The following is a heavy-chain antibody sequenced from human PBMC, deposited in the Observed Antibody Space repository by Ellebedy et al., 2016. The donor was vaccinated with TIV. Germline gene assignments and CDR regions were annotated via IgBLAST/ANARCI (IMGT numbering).Heavy chain of an antibody. D-gene: IGHD5/OR15-5a*01. CDR1: GFTFGSYG. Sequence: GESLKISXAASGFTFGSYGMHWVRQAPGKGLEWVAVISYDESNKDYADSVKGRFTISRDNSKNTLHLQMNSLRAEDTAVYYCARCLFSLDYYYYYGMDVWGQGTTATVSS. CDR3: ARCLFSLDYYYYYGMDV. CDR2: ISYDESNK. J-gene: IGHJ6*02. V-gene: IGHV3-30*03.